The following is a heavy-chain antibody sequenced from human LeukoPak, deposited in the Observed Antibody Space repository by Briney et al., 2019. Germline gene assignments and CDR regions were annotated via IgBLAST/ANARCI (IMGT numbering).Heavy chain of an antibody. CDR2: ISGSGGGT. CDR1: GFTFSTYA. CDR3: AKNRGAGSHYYYHMNV. V-gene: IGHV3-23*01. D-gene: IGHD1-26*01. J-gene: IGHJ6*03. Sequence: HSGRSLRLSCAASGFTFSTYAMSWVRQAAGKGLEWVSLISGSGGGTYYADSVKGRFTISRDNSKNTLYLQLNSLRVEDTAVYYCAKNRGAGSHYYYHMNVWGKGTTVTVSS.